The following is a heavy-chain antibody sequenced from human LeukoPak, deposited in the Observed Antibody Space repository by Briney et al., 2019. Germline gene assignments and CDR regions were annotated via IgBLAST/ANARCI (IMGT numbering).Heavy chain of an antibody. CDR2: ILPIFGTA. J-gene: IGHJ5*02. CDR3: ARAEDQGRYFDWLPGFDP. Sequence: SVKVSCKASGGTFSSYVVNWVRQAPGQGLEWMGGILPIFGTAIYAQQFQGRVTITADESTNTAYMEVNRLRSDDTAAYYCARAEDQGRYFDWLPGFDPWGQGTLVTVSS. V-gene: IGHV1-69*13. CDR1: GGTFSSYV. D-gene: IGHD3-9*01.